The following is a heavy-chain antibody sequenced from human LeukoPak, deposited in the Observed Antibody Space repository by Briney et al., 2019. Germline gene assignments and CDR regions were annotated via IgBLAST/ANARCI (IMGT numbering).Heavy chain of an antibody. V-gene: IGHV3-30-3*01. D-gene: IGHD3-22*01. CDR2: ISYDESNESNK. CDR1: GFTFSSHA. Sequence: PGGSLRLSCAASGFTFSSHAMHWVRQAPGKGLEWVAVISYDESNESNKYYADSVKGRFTISRDNSENTLYLQVNSLRAEDTAVYYCAREIYDDSSGYPLDYWGQGTLVIVSS. CDR3: AREIYDDSSGYPLDY. J-gene: IGHJ4*02.